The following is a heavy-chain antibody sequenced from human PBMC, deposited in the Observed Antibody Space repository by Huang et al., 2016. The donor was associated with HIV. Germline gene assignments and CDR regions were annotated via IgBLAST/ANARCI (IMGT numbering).Heavy chain of an antibody. Sequence: QVQLVQSGAEVKKPGASVKVSCKVSGYTLTELSLHWVRQAPGKGLEGMGGFAPENGETIYAKNFQGRVTMTEDTSTDTAYMELHSLRPEDTAVYYCAAGYDTYYDIWGQGTMVIASS. CDR2: FAPENGET. CDR3: AAGYDTYYDI. CDR1: GYTLTELS. D-gene: IGHD2-21*01. V-gene: IGHV1-24*01. J-gene: IGHJ3*02.